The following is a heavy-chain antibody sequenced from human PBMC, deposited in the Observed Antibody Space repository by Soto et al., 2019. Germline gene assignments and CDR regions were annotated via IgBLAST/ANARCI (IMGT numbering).Heavy chain of an antibody. CDR2: IDSDGSRT. J-gene: IGHJ4*02. V-gene: IGHV3-74*01. D-gene: IGHD4-4*01. Sequence: PGGSLRLSCAASGFIFSNFLMHLVRQTQGEGLVWLARIDSDGSRTRYADSVKGRFTISRDNAKNTLYLQMNSLRAEDTAMYYCVRDVQFQSFDYWGQGTLVTVSS. CDR3: VRDVQFQSFDY. CDR1: GFIFSNFL.